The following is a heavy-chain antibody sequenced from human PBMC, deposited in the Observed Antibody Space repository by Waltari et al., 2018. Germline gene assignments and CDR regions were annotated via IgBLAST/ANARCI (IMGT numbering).Heavy chain of an antibody. J-gene: IGHJ6*03. CDR2: FDPEDGET. Sequence: QVQLVQSGAEVKKPGASVKVSCKVSGYTLTELSMHWVRQAPGKGLEWMGGFDPEDGETIYAQKFQGRGTRTEDTATDTAYMELSSLRSEDTAVYYCATGLNKGLYYYYMDVWGKGTTVTVSS. CDR1: GYTLTELS. V-gene: IGHV1-24*01. CDR3: ATGLNKGLYYYYMDV.